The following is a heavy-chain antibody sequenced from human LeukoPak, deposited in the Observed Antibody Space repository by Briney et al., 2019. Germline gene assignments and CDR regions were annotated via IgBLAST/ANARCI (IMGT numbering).Heavy chain of an antibody. CDR3: AREGGYYDILTGYYTYYYYGMDV. Sequence: GGSLRLSCAASGFTFSSYWMSWVRQAPGKGLEWVANIKHDGSEKYYVDSVKGRFTISRDNAKNSLYLQMNSLRAEDTAVYYCAREGGYYDILTGYYTYYYYGMDVWGQGTTVTVSS. D-gene: IGHD3-9*01. J-gene: IGHJ6*02. V-gene: IGHV3-7*01. CDR2: IKHDGSEK. CDR1: GFTFSSYW.